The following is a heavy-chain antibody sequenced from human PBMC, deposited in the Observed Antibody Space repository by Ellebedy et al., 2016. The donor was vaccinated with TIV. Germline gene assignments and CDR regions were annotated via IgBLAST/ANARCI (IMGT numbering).Heavy chain of an antibody. V-gene: IGHV3-33*08. D-gene: IGHD4-17*01. CDR2: IWYDGSKT. CDR1: GFTFSSYA. Sequence: GGSLRLSXAASGFTFSSYAMHWVRQAPGKGLEWVAVIWYDGSKTYYGDSVKGRVTISRDDTKSTLFLQMNSLRAEDTAVYYCARDLGTVNYYFDYWGQGTLVTVSS. CDR3: ARDLGTVNYYFDY. J-gene: IGHJ4*02.